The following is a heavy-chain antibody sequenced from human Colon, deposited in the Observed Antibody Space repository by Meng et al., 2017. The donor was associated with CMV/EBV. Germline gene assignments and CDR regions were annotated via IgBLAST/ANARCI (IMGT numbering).Heavy chain of an antibody. CDR2: INIWNGNI. CDR1: GYNFNKHG. Sequence: ASVKVSCKTSGYNFNKHGINGVRQAPGQGLEWMGWINIWNGNIESAQKFQGRITLTTDASTSTAYMELRSLTSDDTAVYYCAKDLFSPGGNSCFDSWGQGTVVTVSS. V-gene: IGHV1-18*01. D-gene: IGHD3-16*01. J-gene: IGHJ4*02. CDR3: AKDLFSPGGNSCFDS.